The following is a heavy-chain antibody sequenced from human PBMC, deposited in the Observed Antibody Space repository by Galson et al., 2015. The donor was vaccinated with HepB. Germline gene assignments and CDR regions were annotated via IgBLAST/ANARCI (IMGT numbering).Heavy chain of an antibody. J-gene: IGHJ3*02. D-gene: IGHD3-16*02. CDR1: GFSLITRGVG. CDR2: IYWDDDK. Sequence: PALVKPTQTLMLTCTFSGFSLITRGVGVGWIRQPPGKALEWLAIIYWDDDKRYTPSLKSRLSVTKDTSKNQVVLTMTNMDPVDTATYYCAHVIITFGGVIGDDAFDIWGQGTMVTVSS. V-gene: IGHV2-5*02. CDR3: AHVIITFGGVIGDDAFDI.